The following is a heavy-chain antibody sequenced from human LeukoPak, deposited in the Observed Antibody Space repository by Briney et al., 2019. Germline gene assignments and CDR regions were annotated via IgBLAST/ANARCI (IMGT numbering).Heavy chain of an antibody. Sequence: RGSRRLSCVASGFTFNTYSLNWIRQAPGKGLEWVSSISGSSNYIFYTDSVKGRFTISRDNAKNSLYLQMNSLRAEDTAVYYCASGVGYSDYGGYWGQGTLVIASS. J-gene: IGHJ4*02. D-gene: IGHD2-8*01. V-gene: IGHV3-21*04. CDR1: GFTFNTYS. CDR3: ASGVGYSDYGGY. CDR2: ISGSSNYI.